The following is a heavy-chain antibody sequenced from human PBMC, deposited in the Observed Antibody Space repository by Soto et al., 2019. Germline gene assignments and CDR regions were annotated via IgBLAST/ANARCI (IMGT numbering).Heavy chain of an antibody. CDR2: IYYSGST. V-gene: IGHV4-61*08. CDR1: SVDFY. CDR3: ARSDWTFAFDY. D-gene: IGHD2-21*02. J-gene: IGHJ4*02. Sequence: SVDFYGSRIRQPPGKGLEWIGYIYYSGSTNYNPSLKSRVTISVDTSKNQFSLKLSSVTAADTAVYYCARSDWTFAFDYWGQGTLVTVSS.